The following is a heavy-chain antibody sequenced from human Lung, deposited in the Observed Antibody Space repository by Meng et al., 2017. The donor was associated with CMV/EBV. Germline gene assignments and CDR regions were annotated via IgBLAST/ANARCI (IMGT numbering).Heavy chain of an antibody. CDR1: GFTVSSNY. CDR3: ASGGNCSSTSCDVY. D-gene: IGHD2-2*01. V-gene: IGHV3-53*01. Sequence: GGSLRLXCAASGFTVSSNYMSWVRQAPGKGLEWVSVIYSGGSTYYADSVKGRFTISRDNSKNTLYLQMNSLRAEDTAVYYCASGGNCSSTSCDVYWGQGTLVTVSS. J-gene: IGHJ4*02. CDR2: IYSGGST.